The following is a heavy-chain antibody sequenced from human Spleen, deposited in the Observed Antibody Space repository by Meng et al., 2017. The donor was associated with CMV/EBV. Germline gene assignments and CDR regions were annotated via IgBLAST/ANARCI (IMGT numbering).Heavy chain of an antibody. CDR1: GGSISSGGYY. D-gene: IGHD3-3*01. CDR2: IYYNGST. CDR3: ARSTIFEIYDY. J-gene: IGHJ4*02. V-gene: IGHV4-30-4*08. Sequence: LGRSCTVSGGSISSGGYYWSWIRQHPGKGLEWIGYIYYNGSTYYSPSLKSRVTISPDTSKNQFSLRLTSVTAADTAVYYCARSTIFEIYDYWGQGTLVTVSS.